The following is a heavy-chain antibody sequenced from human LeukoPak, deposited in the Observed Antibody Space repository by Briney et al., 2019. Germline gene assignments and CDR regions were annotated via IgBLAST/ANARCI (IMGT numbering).Heavy chain of an antibody. CDR1: GYTFTSYY. CDR3: ARATPGGLHGYSFDY. D-gene: IGHD5-24*01. J-gene: IGHJ4*02. CDR2: INPSGGST. Sequence: ASVKVSCKASGYTFTSYYMHWVRQAPGQGLEWMGIINPSGGSTSYAQKFQGRVTMTRDTSTSTAYMELTSLRSGDTAVYYCARATPGGLHGYSFDYWGQGTVVTVYS. V-gene: IGHV1-46*01.